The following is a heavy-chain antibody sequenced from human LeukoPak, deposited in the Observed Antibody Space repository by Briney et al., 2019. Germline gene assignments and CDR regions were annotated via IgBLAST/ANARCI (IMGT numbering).Heavy chain of an antibody. J-gene: IGHJ4*02. V-gene: IGHV3-7*01. CDR1: GFTFSGYW. CDR2: VNQDGDNK. Sequence: PGGSLRLSCAASGFTFSGYWMTWVRQAPGKGLEWVANVNQDGDNKRYVESVKGRFTISRDNAKNSLYLQMNSLRAEDTAVYYYSRILGDDEGADYWGQGTLVTVSS. D-gene: IGHD1-26*01. CDR3: SRILGDDEGADY.